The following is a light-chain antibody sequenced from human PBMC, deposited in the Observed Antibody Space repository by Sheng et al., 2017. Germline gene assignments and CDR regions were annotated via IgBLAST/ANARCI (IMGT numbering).Light chain of an antibody. Sequence: DIVLTQSPATLSLSPGERATLSCRASQSISSYLAWYQQKPGQAPRLLIYDASNRAAGIPARFSGSGSGTDFTLSISSLQPEDFATYYCQQANSFLPLTFGGGTKVEIK. CDR1: QSISSY. V-gene: IGKV3-11*01. CDR2: DAS. CDR3: QQANSFLPLT. J-gene: IGKJ4*01.